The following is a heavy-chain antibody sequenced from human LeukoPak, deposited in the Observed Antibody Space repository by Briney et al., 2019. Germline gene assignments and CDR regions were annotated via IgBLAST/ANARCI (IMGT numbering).Heavy chain of an antibody. CDR1: GFNLSTTY. CDR3: ARDVGWFGDLAGY. CDR2: IYSGGST. J-gene: IGHJ4*02. Sequence: PGGSLRLSCAASGFNLSTTYMSWVRQAPGKGLKWVSVIYSGGSTYYADSVKGRFTISRDNSKNTLYLQMNSLRAEDTAVYYCARDVGWFGDLAGYWGQGILVTVCS. V-gene: IGHV3-66*01. D-gene: IGHD3-10*01.